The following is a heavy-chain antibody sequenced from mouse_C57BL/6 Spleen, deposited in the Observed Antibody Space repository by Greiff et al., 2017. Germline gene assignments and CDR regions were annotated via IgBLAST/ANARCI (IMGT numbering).Heavy chain of an antibody. V-gene: IGHV5-16*01. CDR2: INYDGSST. CDR3: ARGGDWNYFDY. CDR1: GFTFSDYY. J-gene: IGHJ2*01. Sequence: DVKLVESEGGLVQPGSSMKLSCTASGFTFSDYYMAWVRQVPEKGLEWVANINYDGSSTYYLDSLKSRFIISRDNAKNILYLQMSSLKSEDTATYYCARGGDWNYFDYWGQGTTLTVSS.